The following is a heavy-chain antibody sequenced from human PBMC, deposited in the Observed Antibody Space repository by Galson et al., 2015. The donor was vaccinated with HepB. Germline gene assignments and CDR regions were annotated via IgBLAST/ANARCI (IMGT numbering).Heavy chain of an antibody. CDR3: ARLYGDYGERDL. CDR2: INHSGST. CDR1: GGSFSGYY. Sequence: ETLSLTCAVYGGSFSGYYWSWIRQPPGKGLEWIGEINHSGSTNYNPSLKSRVTISVDTSKNQFSLKLSSVTAADTAVYYCARLYGDYGERDLWGRGTLVTVSS. V-gene: IGHV4-34*01. D-gene: IGHD4-17*01. J-gene: IGHJ2*01.